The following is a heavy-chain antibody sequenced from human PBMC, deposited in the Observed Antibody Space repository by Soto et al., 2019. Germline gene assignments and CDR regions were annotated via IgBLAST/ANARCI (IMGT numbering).Heavy chain of an antibody. CDR2: LSGRGDST. D-gene: IGHD6-13*01. Sequence: GGSLRLSCVASGFTFSSYAMSWVRQAPGKGLEWVSSLSGRGDSTYYADYVKGRFTLSRDNFKNTLFLQMNSLRAEDTALYYCAKVLSSMAAGGTSTVIDSWGQGTLVTVSS. J-gene: IGHJ4*02. CDR3: AKVLSSMAAGGTSTVIDS. CDR1: GFTFSSYA. V-gene: IGHV3-23*01.